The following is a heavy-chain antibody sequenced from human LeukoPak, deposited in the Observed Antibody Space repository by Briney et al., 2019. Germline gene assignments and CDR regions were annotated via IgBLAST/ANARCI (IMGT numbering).Heavy chain of an antibody. Sequence: PGGSLRLSCAASGFTFSSYWMHWVRQAPGKGLVWVSRINTDGSSTSYADSVKGRFTISRDNAKNTLYLQMNSLRAEDTAVYYCARVEGTGLPDYWGQGTLVTVSS. D-gene: IGHD1-1*01. CDR3: ARVEGTGLPDY. CDR1: GFTFSSYW. J-gene: IGHJ4*02. CDR2: INTDGSST. V-gene: IGHV3-74*01.